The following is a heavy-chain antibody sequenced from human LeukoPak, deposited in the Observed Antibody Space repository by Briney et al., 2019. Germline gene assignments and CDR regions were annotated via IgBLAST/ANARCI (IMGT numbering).Heavy chain of an antibody. J-gene: IGHJ4*02. CDR1: GFTFTNHA. CDR3: ARRRDGYKQFDY. D-gene: IGHD5-24*01. V-gene: IGHV1-3*01. CDR2: INAGNGNT. Sequence: ASVKVSCKASGFTFTNHALQWVRQAPGQRLEWMGWINAGNGNTKYSQQFQGRVTITRDTSATTTYIELSSLRSEDTAVYYCARRRDGYKQFDYWGQGTLVTVSS.